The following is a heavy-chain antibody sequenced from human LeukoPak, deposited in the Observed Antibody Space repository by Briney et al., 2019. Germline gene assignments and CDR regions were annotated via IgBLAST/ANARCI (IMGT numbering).Heavy chain of an antibody. V-gene: IGHV4-39*01. CDR2: IYYSGST. CDR1: GGSISSSSYY. CDR3: ARRKNIAHIAAPAASAFDI. Sequence: TSSETLSLTCTVSGGSISSSSYYWGWIRQPPGKGLEWIGSIYYSGSTYYNPSLKSRVTISVDTSKNQFSLKLSSVTAADTAVYYCARRKNIAHIAAPAASAFDIWGQGTMVTVSS. D-gene: IGHD6-6*01. J-gene: IGHJ3*02.